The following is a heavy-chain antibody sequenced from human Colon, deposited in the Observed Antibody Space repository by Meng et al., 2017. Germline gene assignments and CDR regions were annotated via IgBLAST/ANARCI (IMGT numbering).Heavy chain of an antibody. V-gene: IGHV3-7*01. CDR3: ARDSSGYDY. Sequence: GESLKISCAASGFNFNMYWLSWVRQAPGKGLEWVTNIKQDGSETYYVDSVKGRFTISRDNAKNSLYLQMNSLRAEDTAVYYCARDSSGYDYWGQGTLVTVSS. D-gene: IGHD5-12*01. J-gene: IGHJ4*02. CDR1: GFNFNMYW. CDR2: IKQDGSET.